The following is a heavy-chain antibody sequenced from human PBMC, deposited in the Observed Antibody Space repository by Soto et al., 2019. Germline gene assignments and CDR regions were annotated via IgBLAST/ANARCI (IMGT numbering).Heavy chain of an antibody. D-gene: IGHD6-19*01. CDR2: IYWDDDK. J-gene: IGHJ4*02. CDR3: AHIVVAGLGYYFDY. V-gene: IGHV2-5*02. CDR1: GFSLSSTRMA. Sequence: QITLKESGPPLVKPTQTLTLTCTFSGFSLSSTRMAVGWIRQPPGKALEWLALIYWDDDKRYSPFRKSRLTITKDTSKNQVVLTMSNMDPVDTARYYCAHIVVAGLGYYFDYWGQGTLVTVSS.